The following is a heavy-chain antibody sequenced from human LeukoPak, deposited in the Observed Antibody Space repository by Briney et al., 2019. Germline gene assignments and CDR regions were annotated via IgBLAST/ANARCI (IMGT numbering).Heavy chain of an antibody. J-gene: IGHJ4*02. CDR1: GFTFSRFW. CDR2: INQDGSEK. D-gene: IGHD3-22*01. CDR3: ARKNYYYDSSDSGWFDF. Sequence: GGSLGLSCAASGFTFSRFWMSWVRQVPGKGLEWVATINQDGSEKYFVHSVKGRFAISRDNAKNSLFLQMNSLRAEDTTVYYCARKNYYYDSSDSGWFDFWGQGALVTVSS. V-gene: IGHV3-7*01.